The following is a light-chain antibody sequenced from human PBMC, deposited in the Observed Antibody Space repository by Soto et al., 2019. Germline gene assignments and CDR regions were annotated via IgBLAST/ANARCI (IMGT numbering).Light chain of an antibody. V-gene: IGLV2-14*01. Sequence: QSVLTQPGSVSGSPGQSITIACTGTSSDVGGYNYVSWYQQHPGKAPKLMIYEVSNRPSGVSNRFSGSKSGNTASLTISGLQAEDEADYYCSSYTSSSRYVFGTGTKSPS. CDR3: SSYTSSSRYV. CDR1: SSDVGGYNY. CDR2: EVS. J-gene: IGLJ1*01.